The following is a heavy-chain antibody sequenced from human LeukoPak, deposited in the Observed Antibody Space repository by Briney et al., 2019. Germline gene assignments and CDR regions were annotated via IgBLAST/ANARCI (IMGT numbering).Heavy chain of an antibody. CDR2: ENQDGSEI. CDR1: GFTFSSYS. CDR3: ARGRDVDS. V-gene: IGHV3-7*03. J-gene: IGHJ5*01. Sequence: GGSLRLSCAASGFTFSSYSMNWVRQAPGKGLEWVANENQDGSEIYYVDSVKGRFIISRDNAKNSLYLQMSSLRVEDTAVYYCARGRDVDSWGQGTLVTVSS.